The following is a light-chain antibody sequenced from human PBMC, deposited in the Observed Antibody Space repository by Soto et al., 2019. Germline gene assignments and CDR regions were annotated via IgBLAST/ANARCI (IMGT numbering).Light chain of an antibody. J-gene: IGKJ1*01. CDR2: DAS. CDR1: QSVSTY. CDR3: QQRGNWPRT. V-gene: IGKV3-11*01. Sequence: EIVLTQSPATLSLSPGERATLSCRASQSVSTYLAWYQQKPGKAPRLLIYDASNRATGIPARFSGSGSGTDFTLTFSSLEPEDFAVYYCQQRGNWPRTFGQGTKVDIK.